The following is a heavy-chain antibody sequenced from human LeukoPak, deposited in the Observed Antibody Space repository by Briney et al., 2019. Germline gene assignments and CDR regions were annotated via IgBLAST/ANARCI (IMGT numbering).Heavy chain of an antibody. CDR1: GGSISSSNFY. CDR3: ARDRTPYYYGSGSYLYYYMDV. D-gene: IGHD3-10*01. J-gene: IGHJ6*03. CDR2: IYYSGST. Sequence: SETLSLTCTVSGGSISSSNFYWGWIRQPPGKGLEWIGSIYYSGSTYYNPSLKSRVTISVDTSKNQFSLKLSSVTAADTAVYYCARDRTPYYYGSGSYLYYYMDVWGKGTTVTISS. V-gene: IGHV4-39*07.